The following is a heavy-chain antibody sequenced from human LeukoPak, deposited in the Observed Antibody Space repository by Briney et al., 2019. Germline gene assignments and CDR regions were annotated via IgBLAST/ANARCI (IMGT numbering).Heavy chain of an antibody. CDR1: GFTFSRNG. V-gene: IGHV3-23*01. CDR2: ISGSGGST. D-gene: IGHD6-19*01. CDR3: ARAGIAVAKSSDYYYYYYMDV. J-gene: IGHJ6*03. Sequence: GGSLRLSCAASGFTFSRNGMTWVRQAPGKGLEWVSAISGSGGSTYYADSVKGRFTISRDNSKNTLYLQMNSLRAEDTAVYYCARAGIAVAKSSDYYYYYYMDVWGKGTTVTISS.